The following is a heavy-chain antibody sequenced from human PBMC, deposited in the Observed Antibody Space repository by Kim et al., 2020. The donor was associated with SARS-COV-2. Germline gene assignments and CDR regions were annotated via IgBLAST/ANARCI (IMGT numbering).Heavy chain of an antibody. CDR3: ARDGVVPAAMAISFYNYYYGMDV. D-gene: IGHD2-2*01. CDR2: ISSSSSYI. J-gene: IGHJ6*02. Sequence: GGSLRLSCAASGFTFSSYSMNWVRQAPGKGLEWVSSISSSSSYIYYADSVKGRFTISRDNAKNSLYLQMNSLRAEDTAVYYCARDGVVPAAMAISFYNYYYGMDVWGQGTTVTVSS. V-gene: IGHV3-21*01. CDR1: GFTFSSYS.